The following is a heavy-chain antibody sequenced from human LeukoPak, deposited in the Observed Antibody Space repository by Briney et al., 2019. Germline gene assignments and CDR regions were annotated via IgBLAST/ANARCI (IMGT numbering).Heavy chain of an antibody. CDR2: IYYSGST. V-gene: IGHV4-59*01. Sequence: SETLSLACTVSGRSISSYYRSWIRQPPGKGLEWIGYIYYSGSTNYNPSLKSRVTISVDTSKNQFSLKLSSVTAADTAVYYCAIRWVHTSMGTREHDAFDIWGQGTMVTVSS. CDR3: AIRWVHTSMGTREHDAFDI. CDR1: GRSISSYY. J-gene: IGHJ3*02. D-gene: IGHD5-18*01.